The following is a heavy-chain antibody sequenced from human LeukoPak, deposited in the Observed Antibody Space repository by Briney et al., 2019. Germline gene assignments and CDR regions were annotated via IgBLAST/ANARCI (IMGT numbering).Heavy chain of an antibody. V-gene: IGHV1-69*04. CDR2: IIPILGIA. CDR3: AAAFDDSSGYYPYYFDY. Sequence: SVKVSCKASGGTFSSYAISWVRQAPGQGLEWMGRIIPILGIANYAQKFQGRVTITADKSTSTAYMELSSLRSEDTAVYYCAAAFDDSSGYYPYYFDYWGQGTLVTVSS. J-gene: IGHJ4*02. CDR1: GGTFSSYA. D-gene: IGHD3-22*01.